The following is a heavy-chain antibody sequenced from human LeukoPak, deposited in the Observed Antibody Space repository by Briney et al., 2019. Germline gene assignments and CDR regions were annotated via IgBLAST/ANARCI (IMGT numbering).Heavy chain of an antibody. Sequence: GGSLRLSCAASGFTFNSYEMNWVRQAPGKGLEWVSYISSSGSTIYYADSVKGRFTISRDNAKNSLYLQMNSLRAEDTAVYYCARDRLDCSGGSCYSYYYGMDVWGQGTTVTVSS. CDR3: ARDRLDCSGGSCYSYYYGMDV. V-gene: IGHV3-48*03. CDR2: ISSSGSTI. D-gene: IGHD2-15*01. CDR1: GFTFNSYE. J-gene: IGHJ6*02.